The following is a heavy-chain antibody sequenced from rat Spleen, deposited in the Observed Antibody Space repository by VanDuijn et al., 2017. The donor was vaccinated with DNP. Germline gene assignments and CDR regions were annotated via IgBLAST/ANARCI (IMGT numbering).Heavy chain of an antibody. CDR1: GYSITSNY. CDR3: ARFVTIAATPYAMDA. D-gene: IGHD1-2*01. CDR2: ISYSGST. Sequence: EVQLQESGPGLVKPSQSLSLTCSVTGYSITSNYWGWIRKFPGNKMEWIGHISYSGSTSYNPSLKSRISITRDTSKNHFFLQLNSVTTEDTATYYCARFVTIAATPYAMDAWGQGTSVTVSS. J-gene: IGHJ4*01. V-gene: IGHV3-1*01.